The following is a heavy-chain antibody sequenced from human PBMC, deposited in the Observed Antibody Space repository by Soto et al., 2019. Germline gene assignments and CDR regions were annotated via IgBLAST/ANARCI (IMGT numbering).Heavy chain of an antibody. J-gene: IGHJ4*02. CDR3: AREPYGGNSGFDY. D-gene: IGHD2-21*02. Sequence: SETLSLTCPVSGYSISSGYYWGWLRQPPGKGLEWIGYIYYSGSTYYNPSLKSRVTISVDTSKNQFSLKLSSVTAADTAVYYCAREPYGGNSGFDYWGQGTLVTVSS. CDR1: GYSISSGYY. CDR2: IYYSGST. V-gene: IGHV4-38-2*02.